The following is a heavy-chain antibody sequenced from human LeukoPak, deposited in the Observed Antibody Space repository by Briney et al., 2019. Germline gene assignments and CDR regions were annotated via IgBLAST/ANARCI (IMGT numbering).Heavy chain of an antibody. Sequence: SETLSLTCAVYGGSFSGYYWSWIRQPPGKGLEWIGEINHSGSTNHNPSLKSRVTISVDTSKNQFSLKLSSVTAADTAVYYCARGIRDGYNDYFDYWGQGTLVTVSS. CDR2: INHSGST. J-gene: IGHJ4*02. CDR1: GGSFSGYY. D-gene: IGHD5-24*01. V-gene: IGHV4-34*01. CDR3: ARGIRDGYNDYFDY.